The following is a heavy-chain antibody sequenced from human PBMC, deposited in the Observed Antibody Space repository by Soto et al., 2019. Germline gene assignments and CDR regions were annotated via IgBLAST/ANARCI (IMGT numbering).Heavy chain of an antibody. D-gene: IGHD4-17*01. V-gene: IGHV4-39*01. CDR3: ARHLREDYGDYGYFDY. J-gene: IGHJ4*02. CDR2: IYYSGST. CDR1: GGSISSSSYY. Sequence: SETLSLTCTVSGGSISSSSYYWGWIRQPPGKGLEWIGSIYYSGSTYYNPSLKSRVTISVDTSKNQFSLKLSSVTAADTAVYYCARHLREDYGDYGYFDYWGQGTLVTVSS.